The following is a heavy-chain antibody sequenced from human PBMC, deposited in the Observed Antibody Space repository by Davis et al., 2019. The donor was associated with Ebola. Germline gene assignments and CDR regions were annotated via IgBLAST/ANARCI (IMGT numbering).Heavy chain of an antibody. CDR3: AKDMTPAMNNYYYYGMDV. V-gene: IGHV3-30*02. Sequence: GESLKISCAASGFTFSSYGMHWVRQAPGKGLEWVAVIWYDGSNKYYADSVKGRFTISRDNSKNTLYLQMNSLRAEDTALYYCAKDMTPAMNNYYYYGMDVWGQGTTVTVSS. CDR2: IWYDGSNK. D-gene: IGHD5-18*01. J-gene: IGHJ6*02. CDR1: GFTFSSYG.